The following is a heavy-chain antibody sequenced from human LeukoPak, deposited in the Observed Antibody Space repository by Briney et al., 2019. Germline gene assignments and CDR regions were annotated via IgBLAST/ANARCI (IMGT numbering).Heavy chain of an antibody. V-gene: IGHV3-21*01. Sequence: GGSLRLSCAASGFTFSSYSMNWVHQAPGKGLEWVSSISSSSSYIYYADSVKGRFTISRDNAKNSLYLQMNSLRAEDTAVYYCARGSTYYYGSGSYFNRPEAPFDYWGQGTLVTVSS. J-gene: IGHJ4*02. CDR3: ARGSTYYYGSGSYFNRPEAPFDY. CDR1: GFTFSSYS. D-gene: IGHD3-10*01. CDR2: ISSSSSYI.